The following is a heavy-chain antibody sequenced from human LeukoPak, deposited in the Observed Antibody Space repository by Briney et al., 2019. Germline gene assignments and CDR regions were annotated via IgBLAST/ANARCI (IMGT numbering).Heavy chain of an antibody. CDR3: ARRDSSSWLHFDY. V-gene: IGHV4-59*12. J-gene: IGHJ4*02. CDR1: GGSISSYY. D-gene: IGHD6-13*01. CDR2: IYYSGST. Sequence: PSEALSLTCTVSGGSISSYYWSWIRQPPGKGLEWIGYIYYSGSTNYNPSLKSRVTISVDTSKNQFSLKLSSVTAADTAVYYCARRDSSSWLHFDYWGQGTLVTVSS.